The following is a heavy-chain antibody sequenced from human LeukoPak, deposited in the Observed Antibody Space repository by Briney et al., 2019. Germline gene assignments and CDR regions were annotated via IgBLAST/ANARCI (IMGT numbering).Heavy chain of an antibody. V-gene: IGHV4-31*03. CDR3: AGARPGWFDP. J-gene: IGHJ5*02. Sequence: SETLSLTCTVAGGSISSGAYWWTWIRQDPVKGLEWIGYIYYSGSTYYNPSLRSRVNISVDTSKNQFSLKLSSVSAADTAVYYCAGARPGWFDPWGQGTLVTVSS. CDR2: IYYSGST. CDR1: GGSISSGAYW.